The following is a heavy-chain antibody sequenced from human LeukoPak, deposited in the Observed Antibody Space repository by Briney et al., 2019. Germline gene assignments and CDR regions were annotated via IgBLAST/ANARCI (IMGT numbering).Heavy chain of an antibody. D-gene: IGHD2-2*01. CDR3: ARAGVVPDYGMDV. CDR1: GGSISSGGYY. Sequence: SQTLSLTCTVSGGSISSGGYYWSWIRQPPGKGLEWIGYIYYSGSTNYNPSLKSRVTISVDTSKNQFSLKLSSVTAADTAVYYCARAGVVPDYGMDVWGQGTTVTVSS. V-gene: IGHV4-61*08. J-gene: IGHJ6*02. CDR2: IYYSGST.